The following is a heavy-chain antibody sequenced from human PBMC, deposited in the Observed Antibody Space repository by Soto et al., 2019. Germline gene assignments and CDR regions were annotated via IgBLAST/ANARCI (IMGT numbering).Heavy chain of an antibody. D-gene: IGHD3-22*01. J-gene: IGHJ4*02. Sequence: ESGPTLVNPTHTLTLTCTFSGFSFSSSGVGVGWIRQPPGKALVWLALIYWNDDKRYSPSLRRMITITTDHSKNQVVLTMTNMDPVGTATYYCAHRRDSSGLLWDYWGQGTLVTVSS. V-gene: IGHV2-5*01. CDR3: AHRRDSSGLLWDY. CDR2: IYWNDDK. CDR1: GFSFSSSGVG.